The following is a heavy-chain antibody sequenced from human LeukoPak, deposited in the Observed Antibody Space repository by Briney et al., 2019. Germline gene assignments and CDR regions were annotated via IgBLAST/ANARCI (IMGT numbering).Heavy chain of an antibody. Sequence: SETLSLTCTVSGGSISSSSYYWGWIRQPPRKGLEWIGTIYYSGSTYYNPSLKSRVIISVDTSKNQFSLKLSSVPAADTAVYYCARQPHYYYYYMDVWGKGTTVTVSS. CDR2: IYYSGST. J-gene: IGHJ6*03. V-gene: IGHV4-39*01. CDR3: ARQPHYYYYYMDV. CDR1: GGSISSSSYY.